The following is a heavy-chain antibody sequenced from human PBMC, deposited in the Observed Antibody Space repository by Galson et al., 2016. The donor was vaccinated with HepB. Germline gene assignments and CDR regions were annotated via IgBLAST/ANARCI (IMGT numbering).Heavy chain of an antibody. Sequence: ETLSLTCTVSGGSISSHYWSWIRQPPGKGLEWIGYTYNSGGSANYNPSLTSRVTISVDTSKNQFSLKLSSVTAADTAVYYCATYLVGRGGRGSWGQGTLVTVSS. CDR3: ATYLVGRGGRGS. J-gene: IGHJ5*02. V-gene: IGHV4-59*11. CDR2: TYNSGGSA. D-gene: IGHD4-23*01. CDR1: GGSISSHY.